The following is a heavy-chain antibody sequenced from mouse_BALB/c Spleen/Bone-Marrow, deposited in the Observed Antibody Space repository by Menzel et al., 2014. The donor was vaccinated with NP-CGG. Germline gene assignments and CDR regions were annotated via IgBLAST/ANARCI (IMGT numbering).Heavy chain of an antibody. Sequence: EVQGVESGGGLVQPGGSLKLSCAASGFTFTSYTMSWVRQTPEKRLEWVAYISNGGGSTYYPDTVKGRFTISRDNAKNTLYLQMSSLKSEDTAIYFCTREDYGAYWGQGTLVTVSA. CDR2: ISNGGGST. D-gene: IGHD2-4*01. CDR3: TREDYGAY. J-gene: IGHJ3*01. V-gene: IGHV5-12-2*01. CDR1: GFTFTSYT.